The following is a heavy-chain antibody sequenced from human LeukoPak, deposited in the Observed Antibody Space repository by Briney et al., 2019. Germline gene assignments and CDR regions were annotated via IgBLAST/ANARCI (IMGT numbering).Heavy chain of an antibody. V-gene: IGHV1-8*03. J-gene: IGHJ5*02. D-gene: IGHD3-3*01. Sequence: GASVKVSCKASGYTFTSYDINWVRQATGQGLEWMGWMNPNSGNTGYAQKFQGRVTITRNTSISTAYMELSSLRSEDTAVYYCARGQKITIFGVVIIGGNWFDPWGRGTLVTVSS. CDR2: MNPNSGNT. CDR1: GYTFTSYD. CDR3: ARGQKITIFGVVIIGGNWFDP.